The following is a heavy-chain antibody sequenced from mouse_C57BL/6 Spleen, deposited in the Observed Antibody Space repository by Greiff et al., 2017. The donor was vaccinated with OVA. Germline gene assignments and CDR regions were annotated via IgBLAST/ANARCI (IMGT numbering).Heavy chain of an antibody. V-gene: IGHV5-12*01. CDR3: ARRGYYGSSRYFDV. J-gene: IGHJ1*03. D-gene: IGHD1-1*01. CDR2: ISNGGGST. Sequence: EVHLVESGGGLVQPGGSLKLSCAASGFTFSDYYMYWVRQTPEKRLEWVAYISNGGGSTYYPDTVKGRFTISRDNAKNTLYLQMSRLKSEDTAMYYCARRGYYGSSRYFDVWGTGTTVTVSS. CDR1: GFTFSDYY.